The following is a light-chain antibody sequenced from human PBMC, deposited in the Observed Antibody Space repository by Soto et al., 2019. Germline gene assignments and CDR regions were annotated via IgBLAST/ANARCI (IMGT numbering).Light chain of an antibody. J-gene: IGKJ1*01. CDR1: QNIDNK. CDR3: QQFHYWWT. Sequence: EIVITHSPATLSVSPGESANLSFRANQNIDNKLVWYQQKPGQVPRLLIYDASTRATGIPARFSGSGSGTEFTLTISSLQSEDFAFYYCQQFHYWWTFGQGTKVDIK. V-gene: IGKV3-15*01. CDR2: DAS.